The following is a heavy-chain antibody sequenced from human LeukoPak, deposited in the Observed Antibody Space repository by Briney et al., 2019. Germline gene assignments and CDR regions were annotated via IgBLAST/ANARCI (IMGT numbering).Heavy chain of an antibody. CDR3: ARLDLGYCSGGSCYNFFQH. Sequence: PGGSLRLSCAASGFTFSSYSMSWVRQTPGKGLKWVSSINSGGSSIYYADSVKGRFTFSRDNAKNSLYLQMNSLRAEDTAVYYCARLDLGYCSGGSCYNFFQHWGQGTLVTVSS. V-gene: IGHV3-21*01. CDR2: INSGGSSI. CDR1: GFTFSSYS. D-gene: IGHD2-15*01. J-gene: IGHJ1*01.